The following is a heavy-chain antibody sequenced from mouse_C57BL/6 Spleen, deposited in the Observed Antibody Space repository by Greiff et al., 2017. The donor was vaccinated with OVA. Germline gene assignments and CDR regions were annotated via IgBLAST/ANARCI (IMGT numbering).Heavy chain of an antibody. J-gene: IGHJ1*03. V-gene: IGHV5-4*01. D-gene: IGHD1-2*01. CDR3: AREEITTATRHWYFDV. CDR1: GFTFSSYA. CDR2: ISDGGSYT. Sequence: EVKLVESGGGLVKPGGSLKLSCAASGFTFSSYAMSWVRQTPEKRLEWVATISDGGSYTYYPDNVKGRFTISRATDKNNLYLQMSHLNSEDTAMYYCAREEITTATRHWYFDVWGTGTTVTVSS.